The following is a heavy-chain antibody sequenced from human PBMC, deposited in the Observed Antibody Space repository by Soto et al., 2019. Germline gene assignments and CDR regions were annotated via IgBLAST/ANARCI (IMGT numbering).Heavy chain of an antibody. V-gene: IGHV4-39*01. CDR3: ARTSIAARRSFYYGMDV. CDR2: IYYSGST. Sequence: SETLSLTCTVSGGSISSSSYYGGWIRQPPGKGLEWIGSIYYSGSTYYNPSLKSRVTISVDTSKNQFSLKLSSVTAADTAVYYCARTSIAARRSFYYGMDVWGQGTTVT. D-gene: IGHD6-6*01. J-gene: IGHJ6*02. CDR1: GGSISSSSYY.